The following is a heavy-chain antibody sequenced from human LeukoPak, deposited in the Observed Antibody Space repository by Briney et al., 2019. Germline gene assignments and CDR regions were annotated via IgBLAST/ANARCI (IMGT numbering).Heavy chain of an antibody. CDR3: ARGGEMATIHLDH. J-gene: IGHJ4*02. CDR1: GFTVSSNY. CDR2: IYGGGTT. Sequence: PGGSLRLSCAASGFTVSSNYMGWVRQAPGKGLEWVSFIYGGGTTYYADSVKGRFTISRDNSKNTLYLQMNSLRAEDTAVYYCARGGEMATIHLDHWGQGTLVTVCS. V-gene: IGHV3-66*01. D-gene: IGHD5-24*01.